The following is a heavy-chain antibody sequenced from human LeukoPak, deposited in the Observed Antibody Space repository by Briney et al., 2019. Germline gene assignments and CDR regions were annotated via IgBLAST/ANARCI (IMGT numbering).Heavy chain of an antibody. J-gene: IGHJ4*02. D-gene: IGHD3-22*01. CDR3: ARDSTYYDSSGYYHRLDY. V-gene: IGHV1-8*01. CDR2: MNPNSGNT. CDR1: GYTFTSYD. Sequence: ASVKVSCKASGYTFTSYDINWVRQATGQGLGWMGWMNPNSGNTGYAQKFQGRVTMTTDTSITTAYMELSSLRSEDTAVYYCARDSTYYDSSGYYHRLDYWGQGTLVTVSS.